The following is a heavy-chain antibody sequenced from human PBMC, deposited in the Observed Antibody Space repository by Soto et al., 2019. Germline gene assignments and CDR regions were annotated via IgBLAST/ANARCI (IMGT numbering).Heavy chain of an antibody. D-gene: IGHD3-22*01. CDR3: ARDFYDSVGYTWFDS. CDR2: IHNSGTS. Sequence: SETLSLTCTVSGDTSTSYYWGWIRQAPGKGLEWIGHIHNSGTSTHNPSLNGRVTISIDMSKKQFSLKLTSLTSADTAVYYCARDFYDSVGYTWFDSWSQGXLVTVHS. J-gene: IGHJ5*01. CDR1: GDTSTSYY. V-gene: IGHV4-59*01.